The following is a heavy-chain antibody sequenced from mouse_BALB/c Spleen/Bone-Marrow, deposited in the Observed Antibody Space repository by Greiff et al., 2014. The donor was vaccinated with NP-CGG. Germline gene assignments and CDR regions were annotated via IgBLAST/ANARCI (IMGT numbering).Heavy chain of an antibody. V-gene: IGHV1-74*01. CDR1: GYSFTNYW. CDR3: ARFGNYEGFAY. D-gene: IGHD2-1*01. J-gene: IGHJ3*01. CDR2: IHPSYSET. Sequence: VKLVESGAELVRPGASVKLSCKASGYSFTNYWMNWVKQRHGKGLEWIGMIHPSYSETRFNQKFKDKATLTVDKSSSTAYMQLSSPTSEDSAVYYCARFGNYEGFAYWGQGTLVTVSA.